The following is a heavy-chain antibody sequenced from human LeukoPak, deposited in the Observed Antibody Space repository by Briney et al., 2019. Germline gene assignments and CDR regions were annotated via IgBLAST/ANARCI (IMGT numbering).Heavy chain of an antibody. D-gene: IGHD5-18*01. Sequence: GASVKVSCKASGYTFTTYGISWVRPAPGQGLEWLGWISAYNGNTNYAQKLQGRVTMTTDTSTSEAYMELRSLKSDDTAVYYCARDGLNGYSYGLFDYWGQGTLVTVSS. CDR3: ARDGLNGYSYGLFDY. CDR1: GYTFTTYG. J-gene: IGHJ4*02. V-gene: IGHV1-18*01. CDR2: ISAYNGNT.